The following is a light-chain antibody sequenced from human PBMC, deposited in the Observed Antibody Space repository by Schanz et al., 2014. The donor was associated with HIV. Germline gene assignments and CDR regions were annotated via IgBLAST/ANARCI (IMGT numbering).Light chain of an antibody. CDR2: DVD. CDR1: SSDVGGYNY. J-gene: IGLJ3*02. CDR3: ASWDDSLKGPV. Sequence: QSVLTQPPSASGSPGQSVTISCTGTSSDVGGYNYVSWYQQHPGKAPKLILYDVDNRPSGVPDRFSGSRSGTSASLAISVLQAEDEADYYCASWDDSLKGPVFGGGTKLTVL. V-gene: IGLV2-8*01.